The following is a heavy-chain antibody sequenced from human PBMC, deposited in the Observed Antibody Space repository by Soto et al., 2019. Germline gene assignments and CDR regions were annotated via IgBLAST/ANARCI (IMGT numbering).Heavy chain of an antibody. D-gene: IGHD2-15*01. CDR3: ARGWGYCSGGSCPADI. J-gene: IGHJ3*02. CDR1: GYTFTGYY. V-gene: IGHV1-2*02. Sequence: ASVKVSGKASGYTFTGYYMHWVRQAPGQGLEWMGWINPNSGGTNYAQKFQGRVTMTRDTSISTAYMELSRLRSDDTAVYYCARGWGYCSGGSCPADIWGQGTMVTVSS. CDR2: INPNSGGT.